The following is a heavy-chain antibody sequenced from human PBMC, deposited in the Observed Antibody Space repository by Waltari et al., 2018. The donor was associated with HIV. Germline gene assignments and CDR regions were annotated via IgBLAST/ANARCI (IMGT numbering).Heavy chain of an antibody. V-gene: IGHV5-51*01. Sequence: EVQLVQSAAEVTKPGESRKISSEGSGYRCTSYWMDLDCQMPGKGLDWMGIIYPGDSDTRYSPSFQGQVTISADKSISTAYLQWSSLKASDTAMYYCARHENGGANAFDIWGQGTMVTVSS. CDR3: ARHENGGANAFDI. CDR2: IYPGDSDT. CDR1: GYRCTSYW. D-gene: IGHD1-26*01. J-gene: IGHJ3*02.